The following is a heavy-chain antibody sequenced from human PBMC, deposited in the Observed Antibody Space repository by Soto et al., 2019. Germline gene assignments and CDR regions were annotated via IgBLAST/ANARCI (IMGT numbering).Heavy chain of an antibody. CDR3: ARKLELLYYFDY. V-gene: IGHV4-39*01. D-gene: IGHD1-7*01. CDR1: GGSISINTYY. CDR2: IYYSGST. Sequence: PSETLSLTCTVSGGSISINTYYWGWIRQPPGKGLEWIGSIYYSGSTYYNPSLKSRVTISVDTSKNQFSLKLSSVTAADTAVYYCARKLELLYYFDYWGQGTLVTVSS. J-gene: IGHJ4*02.